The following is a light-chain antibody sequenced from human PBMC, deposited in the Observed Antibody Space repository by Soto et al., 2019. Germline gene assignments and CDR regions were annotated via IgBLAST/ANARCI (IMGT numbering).Light chain of an antibody. CDR3: QQYGSSLYT. J-gene: IGKJ2*01. CDR1: QSVSSSY. Sequence: EIVLTQSPGTLSLSPGERATLSCRASQSVSSSYLAWYQQKPGQAPRRRIYGASSRATGIPDRFSGSGSGTDFTLPISRLEPDDFAVYYCQQYGSSLYTFGQGTKLEIK. V-gene: IGKV3-20*01. CDR2: GAS.